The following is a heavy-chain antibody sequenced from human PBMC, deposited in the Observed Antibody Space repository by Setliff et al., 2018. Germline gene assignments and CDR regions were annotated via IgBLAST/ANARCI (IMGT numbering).Heavy chain of an antibody. CDR3: AREGVDTRSSTDYRYYMDV. D-gene: IGHD5-18*01. CDR2: TIPMFGTT. J-gene: IGHJ6*03. CDR1: GGTFSSYG. Sequence: GASVKVSCKASGGTFSSYGISWVRQAPGQGLEWMGGTIPMFGTTSYARQFQGRVTIITDESTSTAYMELSSLRTEDTAVYYCAREGVDTRSSTDYRYYMDVWGKGTTVTVSS. V-gene: IGHV1-69*05.